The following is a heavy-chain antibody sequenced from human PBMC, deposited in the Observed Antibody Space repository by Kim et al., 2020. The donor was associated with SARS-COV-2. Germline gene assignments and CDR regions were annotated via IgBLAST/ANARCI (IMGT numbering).Heavy chain of an antibody. J-gene: IGHJ3*02. CDR1: GGSISSYY. V-gene: IGHV4-59*13. D-gene: IGHD2-8*02. Sequence: SETLSLTCTVSGGSISSYYWSWIRQPPGKGLEWIGYIYYSGSTNYNPSLKSRVTISVDTSKNQFSLKLSSVTAADTAVYYCARDSLVGRDAFDIWGQGTMVTVSS. CDR3: ARDSLVGRDAFDI. CDR2: IYYSGST.